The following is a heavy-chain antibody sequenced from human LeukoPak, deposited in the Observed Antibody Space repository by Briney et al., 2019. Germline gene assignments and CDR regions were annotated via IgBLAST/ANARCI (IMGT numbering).Heavy chain of an antibody. CDR1: GFTFSSYA. CDR3: ARGEGYMDV. CDR2: ISGSGGST. V-gene: IGHV3-23*01. Sequence: PGGSLRLSCAASGFTFSSYAMSWVRQAPGKGLEWVSAISGSGGSTYYADSVKGRFTISRDNAKNSLYLQMNSLRAEDTAVYYCARGEGYMDVWGKGTTVTVSS. J-gene: IGHJ6*03.